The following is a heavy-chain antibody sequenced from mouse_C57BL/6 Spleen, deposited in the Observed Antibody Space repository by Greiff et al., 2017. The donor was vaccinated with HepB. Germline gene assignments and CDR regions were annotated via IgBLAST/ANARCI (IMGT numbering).Heavy chain of an antibody. J-gene: IGHJ4*01. D-gene: IGHD3-3*01. Sequence: KLVEWVAYISSGSSTIYYADTVKGRFTISRDNAKNTLFLQMTSLRSEDTAMYYCARWGRNHAMDYWGQGTSVTVSS. CDR2: ISSGSSTI. CDR3: ARWGRNHAMDY. V-gene: IGHV5-17*01.